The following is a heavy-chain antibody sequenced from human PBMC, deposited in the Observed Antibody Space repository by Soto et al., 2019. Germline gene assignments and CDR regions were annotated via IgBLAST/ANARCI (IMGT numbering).Heavy chain of an antibody. CDR1: GGSISSSSYY. V-gene: IGHV4-39*01. J-gene: IGHJ6*02. CDR2: IYYSGST. Sequence: SETLSLTCTVSGGSISSSSYYWGWIRQPPGKGLEWIGSIYYSGSTYYNPSLKSRVTISVDTSKNQFSLKLSSVTAADTVVYYCASLTLVGELYGMDVWGQGTTVTVSS. D-gene: IGHD1-7*01. CDR3: ASLTLVGELYGMDV.